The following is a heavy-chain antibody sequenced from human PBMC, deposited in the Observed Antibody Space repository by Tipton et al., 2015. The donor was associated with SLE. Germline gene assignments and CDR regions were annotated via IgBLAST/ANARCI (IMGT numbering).Heavy chain of an antibody. Sequence: LRLSCTVSGGSISSHYWSWIRQPPGKGLELIGYIYYSGSTNYNPSLKSRVTISVDTSKNQFSLKLSSVTAADTAVYYCATSIAAAGTGWFDPWGQGTLVTVSS. V-gene: IGHV4-59*11. D-gene: IGHD6-13*01. CDR3: ATSIAAAGTGWFDP. CDR1: GGSISSHY. CDR2: IYYSGST. J-gene: IGHJ5*02.